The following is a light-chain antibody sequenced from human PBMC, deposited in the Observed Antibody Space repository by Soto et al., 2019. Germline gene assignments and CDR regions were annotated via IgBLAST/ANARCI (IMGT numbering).Light chain of an antibody. V-gene: IGLV2-14*01. CDR3: TSYTTSATYV. CDR1: STDVGGYNY. J-gene: IGLJ1*01. Sequence: QSALTQPVSVSGSPGQSITISCTGTSTDVGGYNYVSWYQLHPGEPPKLLIFEVTKRPSGVSNRFSGSKSGNTASLTISGLQAEDEADYFCTSYTTSATYVFGSGTKLTVL. CDR2: EVT.